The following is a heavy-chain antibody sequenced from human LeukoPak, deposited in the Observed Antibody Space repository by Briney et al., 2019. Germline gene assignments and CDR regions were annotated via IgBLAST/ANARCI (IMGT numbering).Heavy chain of an antibody. D-gene: IGHD3-10*01. CDR2: IKQDGSEK. Sequence: SGGSLRLSCAASGFTFSSYWMSWVRQAPGKGLEWVANIKQDGSEKYYVDSVKGRFIISRDNAKNSLYLQMNSLRAEDTAVYYCARAMVRGVTQYYFDYWGQGTLVTVSS. J-gene: IGHJ4*02. CDR3: ARAMVRGVTQYYFDY. V-gene: IGHV3-7*01. CDR1: GFTFSSYW.